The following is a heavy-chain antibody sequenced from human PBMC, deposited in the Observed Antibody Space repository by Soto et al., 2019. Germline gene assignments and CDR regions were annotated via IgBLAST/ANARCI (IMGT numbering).Heavy chain of an antibody. V-gene: IGHV3-23*01. CDR1: GFTFSSYA. CDR3: AKDTGLGGTGSLCFGY. CDR2: ISGSGGST. Sequence: EVQLLESGGGLVQPGGSLRLSCAASGFTFSSYAMTWVRQAPGKGLEWVSAISGSGGSTYYADSVKGRFTISRDNSKNTLYLQMNSLRAEDTAVYYCAKDTGLGGTGSLCFGYWGQGTLVTVSS. D-gene: IGHD1-1*01. J-gene: IGHJ4*02.